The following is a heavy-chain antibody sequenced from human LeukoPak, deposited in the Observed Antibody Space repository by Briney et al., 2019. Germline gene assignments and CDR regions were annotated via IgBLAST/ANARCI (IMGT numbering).Heavy chain of an antibody. V-gene: IGHV4-39*01. J-gene: IGHJ4*02. CDR1: GASISNYY. D-gene: IGHD3-22*01. Sequence: SETLSLTCTVSGASISNYYWGWIRQPPGKGLEWIGNLFYSGSTYYNPSLKSRVTISVDTSKNQFSLKLSSVTAADTAVYYCASNYDTRTSKSFSFDYWGQGTLVSVSS. CDR2: LFYSGST. CDR3: ASNYDTRTSKSFSFDY.